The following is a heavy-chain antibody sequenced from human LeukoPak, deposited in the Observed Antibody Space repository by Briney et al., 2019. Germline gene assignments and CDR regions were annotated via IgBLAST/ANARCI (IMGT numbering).Heavy chain of an antibody. CDR3: AKGDSSWYYYFDY. V-gene: IGHV3-7*03. CDR1: GFTFGKYW. D-gene: IGHD6-13*01. J-gene: IGHJ4*02. CDR2: IKLDGSEK. Sequence: PGGSLRLSCVASGFTFGKYWMSWVRQAPGKGLEWVANIKLDGSEKNYVDSVKGRFTISRDNTKNSLYLQMNSLRAEDTAVYYCAKGDSSWYYYFDYWGQGTLVTVSS.